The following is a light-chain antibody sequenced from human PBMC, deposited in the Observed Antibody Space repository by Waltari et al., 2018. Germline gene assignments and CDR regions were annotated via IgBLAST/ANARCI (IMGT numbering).Light chain of an antibody. J-gene: IGKJ3*01. V-gene: IGKV2-30*02. CDR2: KAS. Sequence: DVVMTQSPLYLPVNLGQPASISCRSSQSLVHSDGNTYLNWFQQRPGQSPRRLIYKASNRDSGVPDRFSGSGSGTDFTLKISRVEAEDVGIYYCMQGIHWPRTVGPGTKVDIK. CDR3: MQGIHWPRT. CDR1: QSLVHSDGNTY.